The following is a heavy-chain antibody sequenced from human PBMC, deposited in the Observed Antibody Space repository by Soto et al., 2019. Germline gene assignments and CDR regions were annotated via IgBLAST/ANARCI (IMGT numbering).Heavy chain of an antibody. CDR3: ANGGGSYYPFDY. CDR1: GYTFTSYA. D-gene: IGHD1-26*01. Sequence: ASVKVSCKASGYTFTSYAMHWVRQAPGQRLEWMGWINAGNGNTKYSQKFQGRVTITRDTSASAAYMELSSLRSEDTAVYYCANGGGSYYPFDYWGQGTLVTVSS. CDR2: INAGNGNT. V-gene: IGHV1-3*01. J-gene: IGHJ4*02.